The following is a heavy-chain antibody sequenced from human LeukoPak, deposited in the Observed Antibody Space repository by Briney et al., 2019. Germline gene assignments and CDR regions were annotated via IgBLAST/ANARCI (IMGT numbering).Heavy chain of an antibody. CDR3: ASSPRYSSGWYSDY. Sequence: PSETLSLTCTVSGYSISSGYYWGWIRQAPGKGLEWIGSIYHSGSTYYNPSLKSRVTISVDTSKNQFSLKLSSVTAADTAVYYCASSPRYSSGWYSDYWGQGTLVTVSS. V-gene: IGHV4-38-2*02. CDR1: GYSISSGYY. D-gene: IGHD6-19*01. CDR2: IYHSGST. J-gene: IGHJ4*02.